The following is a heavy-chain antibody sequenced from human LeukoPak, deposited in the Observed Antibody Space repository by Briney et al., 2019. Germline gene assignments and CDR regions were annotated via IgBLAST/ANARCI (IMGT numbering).Heavy chain of an antibody. CDR2: IIPIFGTA. CDR1: GGTFSSYA. V-gene: IGHV1-69*13. CDR3: ARDAIAVAATFYYYYYMDV. Sequence: ASVKVSCKASGGTFSSYAISWVRQAPGQGLEWMGGIIPIFGTANYAQKLQGRVTITADESTSTAYMELSSLRSEDTAVYYCARDAIAVAATFYYYYYMDVWGKGTTVTVSS. J-gene: IGHJ6*03. D-gene: IGHD6-19*01.